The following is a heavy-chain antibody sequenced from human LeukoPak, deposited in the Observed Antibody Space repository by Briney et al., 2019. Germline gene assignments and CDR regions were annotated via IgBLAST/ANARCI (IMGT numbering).Heavy chain of an antibody. V-gene: IGHV3-15*07. Sequence: GGSLRLSCAASGFTFSSYAMNWVRQAPGKGLEWVGRVKSKTDGGTTDYAAPVKGRLTISRDDSKNTLYLQMNSLQTEDTAVYYCTTDRLQLFAYWGQGTLVTVSS. J-gene: IGHJ4*02. D-gene: IGHD1-1*01. CDR2: VKSKTDGGTT. CDR3: TTDRLQLFAY. CDR1: GFTFSSYA.